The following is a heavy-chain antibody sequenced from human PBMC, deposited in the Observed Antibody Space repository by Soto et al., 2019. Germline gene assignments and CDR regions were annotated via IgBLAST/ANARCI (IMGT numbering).Heavy chain of an antibody. CDR3: ATQEVGGSYVYTFDP. D-gene: IGHD1-26*01. CDR1: GGSFSGYY. J-gene: IGHJ5*02. V-gene: IGHV4-59*05. CDR2: IYYSGST. Sequence: SETLSLTCAVSGGSFSGYYWTWIRQPPGKGLEWIGSIYYSGSTYYNPSLKSRVTISVDTSKNQFSLKLSSVTAADTAVYYCATQEVGGSYVYTFDPWGQGTLVTVSS.